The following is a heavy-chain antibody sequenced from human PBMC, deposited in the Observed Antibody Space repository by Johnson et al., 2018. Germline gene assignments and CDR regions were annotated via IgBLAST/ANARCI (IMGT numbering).Heavy chain of an antibody. CDR3: AKGGAILGPFDH. D-gene: IGHD1-26*01. CDR2: ISYDGRDE. J-gene: IGHJ4*02. Sequence: QVQLVESGGGVVQPGRSLRLSCVASGFSFRTYAMDWVRQAPGNGLEWVAVISYDGRDEYYADSVKGRFTITRDNSKKTLYMEMNSLKGDETAVYYSAKGGAILGPFDHWGQGSLVTVSS. CDR1: GFSFRTYA. V-gene: IGHV3-30*18.